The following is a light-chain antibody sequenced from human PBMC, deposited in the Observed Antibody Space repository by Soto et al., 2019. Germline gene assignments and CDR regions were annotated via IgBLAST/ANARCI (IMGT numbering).Light chain of an antibody. Sequence: EIVLTQSPGTLSLSPGDRATLSCRASQSVRDNYLAWYQQKPGQAPRLLFYDASSRATGIPDRFSGSGSGTDFTLTISRLEPEDFAVYYGQQYGVSPDTFGGGTKVDIK. CDR2: DAS. J-gene: IGKJ4*01. CDR1: QSVRDNY. V-gene: IGKV3-20*01. CDR3: QQYGVSPDT.